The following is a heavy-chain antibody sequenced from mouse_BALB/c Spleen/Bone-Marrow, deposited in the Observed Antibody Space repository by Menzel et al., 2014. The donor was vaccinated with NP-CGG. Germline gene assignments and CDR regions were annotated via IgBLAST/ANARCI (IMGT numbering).Heavy chain of an antibody. D-gene: IGHD2-14*01. J-gene: IGHJ4*01. CDR2: ISLYSGNT. CDR1: GYTFTDYG. Sequence: QVQLQQSGPELVRPGVSVKISCKGSGYTFTDYGMHWVKQSHANSLEWIGLISLYSGNTNYNQKFKDKATMTGDKSSSTAYMELDRLTSEDSAIYYCARGEYRYDETMDYCGQGTSVTVSS. V-gene: IGHV1-67*01. CDR3: ARGEYRYDETMDY.